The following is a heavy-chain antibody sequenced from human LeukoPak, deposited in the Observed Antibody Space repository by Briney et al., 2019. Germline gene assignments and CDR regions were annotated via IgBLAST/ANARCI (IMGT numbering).Heavy chain of an antibody. CDR3: AKDGMESSSWYRDYYYGMDV. D-gene: IGHD6-13*01. CDR1: GFSFSSHW. J-gene: IGHJ6*02. Sequence: GGSLRLSCAGSGFSFSSHWMSWVRQAPGKGLEWVAVISYDGSNKYYADSVKGRFTISRDNSKNTLYLQMNSLRAEDTAVYYCAKDGMESSSWYRDYYYGMDVWGQGTTVTVSS. V-gene: IGHV3-30*18. CDR2: ISYDGSNK.